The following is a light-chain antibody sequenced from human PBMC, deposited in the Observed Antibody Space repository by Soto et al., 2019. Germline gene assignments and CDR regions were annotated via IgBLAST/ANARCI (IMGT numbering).Light chain of an antibody. CDR1: QRISSW. CDR2: KAS. J-gene: IGKJ1*01. Sequence: DIQMTQSPSTLSASVGDRVTITCRASQRISSWLAWYQQKPGKAPKLLIYKASSLESGVPSRFSGSGSGTEFTLTISSRQPDYFATYYCQQYNSYSTFGQGTKVEIQ. V-gene: IGKV1-5*03. CDR3: QQYNSYST.